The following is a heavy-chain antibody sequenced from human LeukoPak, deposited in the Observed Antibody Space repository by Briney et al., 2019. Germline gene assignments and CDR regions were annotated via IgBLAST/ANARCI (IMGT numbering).Heavy chain of an antibody. J-gene: IGHJ4*02. Sequence: GGSLRLSCAASGFTVSSNYMTWVRQAPGKGLEWVSVIYSGGSTYYADSVKGRFTISRDNSKNTLYLQMNSLRAEDTAVYYCARDGAMVRGIIMTDWGQGTLVTVSS. CDR2: IYSGGST. CDR3: ARDGAMVRGIIMTD. D-gene: IGHD3-10*01. V-gene: IGHV3-53*01. CDR1: GFTVSSNY.